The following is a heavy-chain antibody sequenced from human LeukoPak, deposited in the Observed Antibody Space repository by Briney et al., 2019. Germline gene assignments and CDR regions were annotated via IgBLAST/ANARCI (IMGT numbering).Heavy chain of an antibody. V-gene: IGHV3-7*01. CDR2: IKQDGSEK. Sequence: GGSLRLSCAASGFTFDDYGMSWVRQAPGKGLEWVANIKQDGSEKYYVDSVKGRFTISRDNAKNSLYLQMNSLRAEDTAVYYCARDRDGYSSSWYDGYYFDYWGQGTLVTVSS. J-gene: IGHJ4*02. CDR1: GFTFDDYG. CDR3: ARDRDGYSSSWYDGYYFDY. D-gene: IGHD6-13*01.